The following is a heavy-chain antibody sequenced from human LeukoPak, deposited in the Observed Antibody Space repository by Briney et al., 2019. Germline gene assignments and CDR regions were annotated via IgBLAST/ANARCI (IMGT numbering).Heavy chain of an antibody. CDR3: ATTDITMVPGVIDYYYYYYMDV. V-gene: IGHV1-69*13. CDR1: GGTFSSYA. CDR2: IIPIFGTT. Sequence: GASVEVSCKASGGTFSSYAISWVRQAPGQGLEWMGGIIPIFGTTSYAQKFQGRVTITADESTSTAYMELSSLRSEDTAVYYCATTDITMVPGVIDYYYYYYMDVWGKGTTVTISS. D-gene: IGHD3-10*01. J-gene: IGHJ6*03.